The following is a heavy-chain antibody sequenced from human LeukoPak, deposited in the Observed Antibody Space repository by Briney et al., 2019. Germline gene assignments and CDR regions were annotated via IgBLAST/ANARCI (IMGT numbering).Heavy chain of an antibody. J-gene: IGHJ6*03. CDR2: INPSGGST. CDR3: ARDSVVVAATPRLYYYYYYMDV. Sequence: GASVTVSFKSSVYTFTSYYMHWVRQAPAQGLEWLGIINPSGGSTSYAQKFQGRVTMTRDTSTSTVYMELSSLRSEDTAVYYCARDSVVVAATPRLYYYYYYMDVWGKGTTVTVSS. D-gene: IGHD2-15*01. CDR1: VYTFTSYY. V-gene: IGHV1-46*01.